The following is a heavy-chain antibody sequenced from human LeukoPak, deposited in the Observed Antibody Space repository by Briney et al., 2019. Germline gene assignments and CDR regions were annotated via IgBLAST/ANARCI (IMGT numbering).Heavy chain of an antibody. D-gene: IGHD3-10*01. J-gene: IGHJ5*02. Sequence: ASVKVSCKVSGYTLTELSMHWVRQAPGKGLEWMGGFDPEDGETIYAQKFQGRVTMTEDTSTDTAYMELSSLRSEDTAVYYCATAVERYYDSGSYSSWFAPWGQGTLVTVSS. CDR1: GYTLTELS. CDR2: FDPEDGET. CDR3: ATAVERYYDSGSYSSWFAP. V-gene: IGHV1-24*01.